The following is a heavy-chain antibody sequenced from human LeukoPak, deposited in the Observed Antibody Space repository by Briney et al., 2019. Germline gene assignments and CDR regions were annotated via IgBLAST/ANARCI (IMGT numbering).Heavy chain of an antibody. CDR3: ARGASIGFCSSTCCYKAYDY. Sequence: GASVKVSCKASGYTFTGYYMHWVRQAHGQGLEWMGWINPNSGGTNYAQKFQGRVTMTRDTSISTAYMELSRLRSDDTAVYYCARGASIGFCSSTCCYKAYDYWGQGTLVTVSS. J-gene: IGHJ4*02. D-gene: IGHD2-2*02. V-gene: IGHV1-2*02. CDR2: INPNSGGT. CDR1: GYTFTGYY.